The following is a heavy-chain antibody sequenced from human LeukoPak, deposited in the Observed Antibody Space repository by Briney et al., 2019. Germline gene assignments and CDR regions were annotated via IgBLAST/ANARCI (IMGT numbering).Heavy chain of an antibody. CDR2: FDPEDGET. CDR1: GYTLTELS. CDR3: ATVGSYDSSGYYYYGWFDP. D-gene: IGHD3-22*01. J-gene: IGHJ5*02. Sequence: ASVKVSCKVSGYTLTELSMHWVRQAPGKGREWMGGFDPEDGETIYAQKFQGRVTMTEDTSTDTAYIELSSLRSEDTAVYYCATVGSYDSSGYYYYGWFDPWGQGTLVTVSS. V-gene: IGHV1-24*01.